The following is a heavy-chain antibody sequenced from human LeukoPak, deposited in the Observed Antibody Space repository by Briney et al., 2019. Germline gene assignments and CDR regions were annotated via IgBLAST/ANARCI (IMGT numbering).Heavy chain of an antibody. Sequence: ASVKVSCKTSGYNFIENGLTWVRQAPGQGLEWVGWISPRNGNPSYAQRLQGRATLTTDTASSTAYMEVRSLRSDDTAIYFCASGPARALRANFDYWGQGTLVTVSS. CDR2: ISPRNGNP. D-gene: IGHD2-2*01. V-gene: IGHV1-18*01. CDR1: GYNFIENG. J-gene: IGHJ4*02. CDR3: ASGPARALRANFDY.